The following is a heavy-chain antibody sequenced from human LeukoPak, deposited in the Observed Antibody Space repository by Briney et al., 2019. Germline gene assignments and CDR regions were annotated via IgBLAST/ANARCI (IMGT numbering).Heavy chain of an antibody. D-gene: IGHD3-16*02. V-gene: IGHV1-2*02. Sequence: ASVKVSCKASGYTFTGYYMHWVRQAPGQGLEWMGWINPNSGGTNYAQKFQGRVTMTRDTSISTAYMELSRLRSDDTAVYYCARLSSGDYVWGSFRSPYYYYYYMDVWGKGTTVTISS. CDR2: INPNSGGT. J-gene: IGHJ6*03. CDR1: GYTFTGYY. CDR3: ARLSSGDYVWGSFRSPYYYYYYMDV.